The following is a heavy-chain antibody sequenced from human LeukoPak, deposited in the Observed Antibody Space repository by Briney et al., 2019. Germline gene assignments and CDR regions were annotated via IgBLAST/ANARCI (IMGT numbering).Heavy chain of an antibody. V-gene: IGHV1-2*02. CDR3: ARESGDDSSGYYYMHWFDP. J-gene: IGHJ5*02. CDR2: INPNSGGT. CDR1: GYTFTGYY. D-gene: IGHD3-22*01. Sequence: ASVKVSCKASGYTFTGYYMHWVRQAPGQGLEWMGWINPNSGGTNYAQKSQGRVTMTRDTSISTAYMELSRLRSDDTAVYYCARESGDDSSGYYYMHWFDPWGQGTLVTVSS.